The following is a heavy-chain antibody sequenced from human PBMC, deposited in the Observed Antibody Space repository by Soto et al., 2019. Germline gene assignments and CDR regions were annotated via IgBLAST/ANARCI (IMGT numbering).Heavy chain of an antibody. Sequence: QVQLVQSGAEVKKPGASVKVSCKASGYTFTSYDINWVRQATGQGLEWMGWMNPNSGNTGYAQKFQARGTRTSNTSISTAYMELSSLRSEDTAVYYCAGRGLSSSSTFRYYYYGMDVWGQGTTVTVSS. CDR2: MNPNSGNT. CDR1: GYTFTSYD. D-gene: IGHD6-6*01. CDR3: AGRGLSSSSTFRYYYYGMDV. J-gene: IGHJ6*02. V-gene: IGHV1-8*01.